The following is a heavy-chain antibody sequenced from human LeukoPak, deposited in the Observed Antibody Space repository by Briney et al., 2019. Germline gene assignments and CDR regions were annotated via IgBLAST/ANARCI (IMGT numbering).Heavy chain of an antibody. CDR2: MNPNSGNT. D-gene: IGHD3-3*01. CDR3: ARVGSYYDFWSGYYTGIYYYYMDV. CDR1: GYTFTSYG. V-gene: IGHV1-8*03. J-gene: IGHJ6*03. Sequence: ASVKVSCKASGYTFTSYGISWVRQATGQGLEWMGWMNPNSGNTGYAQKFQGRVTITRNTSISTAYMELSSLRSEDTAVYYCARVGSYYDFWSGYYTGIYYYYMDVWGKGTTVTVSS.